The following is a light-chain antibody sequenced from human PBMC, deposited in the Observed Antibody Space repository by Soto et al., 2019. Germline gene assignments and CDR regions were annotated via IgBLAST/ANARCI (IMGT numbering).Light chain of an antibody. J-gene: IGLJ2*01. V-gene: IGLV4-60*03. CDR1: SGHSSYI. CDR2: LEGSGSY. CDR3: ETWDSKV. Sequence: QLVLTQSSSASASLGSSVKLTCTLSSGHSSYIIAWHQQQSGKAPRYLMKLEGSGSYNKGSGVPDRFSGSSSGADRYLTISYLQSEDEADYYCETWDSKVFGGGTKLTVL.